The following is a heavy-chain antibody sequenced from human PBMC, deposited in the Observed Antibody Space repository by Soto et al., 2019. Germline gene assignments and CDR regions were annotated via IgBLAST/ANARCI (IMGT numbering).Heavy chain of an antibody. CDR2: ISYDGSNK. V-gene: IGHV3-30-3*01. Sequence: VGYLGLCCAASGFTFSSYAMHWVRQAPGKGLEWVAVISYDGSNKYYADSVKGRFTIYRDNSKNTLYLKMNSLRAADTAVYYCARDLLDIVVVPAAIDPHYYHYYGMHVWGQGTTVSVSS. D-gene: IGHD2-2*03. CDR3: ARDLLDIVVVPAAIDPHYYHYYGMHV. J-gene: IGHJ6*02. CDR1: GFTFSSYA.